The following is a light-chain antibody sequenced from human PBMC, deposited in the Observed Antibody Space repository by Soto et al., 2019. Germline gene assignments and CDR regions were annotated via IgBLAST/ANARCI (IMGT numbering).Light chain of an antibody. CDR1: QTISNY. CDR3: QQCYSSPLT. J-gene: IGKJ4*01. CDR2: AAS. V-gene: IGKV1-39*01. Sequence: DIQMTQSPSSLSASVGVRVNITCRASQTISNYLNWYQQQPGKAPKLLIYAASSLQSGVPSRFSGSGSGTDFTLTISSLQPEDFATYYCQQCYSSPLTFGGGTKVDIK.